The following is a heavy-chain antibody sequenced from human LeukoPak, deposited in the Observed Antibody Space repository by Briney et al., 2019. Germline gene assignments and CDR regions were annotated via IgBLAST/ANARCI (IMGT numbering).Heavy chain of an antibody. CDR1: EFTFITHW. Sequence: PGGSLRLSCVASEFTFITHWMSWVRQAPGKGLELVANIKQDGSEKYSVDSVRRRFTISRDNAKNSLYLQMNSLRVEDTAVYYCAREVGWHFDLWGRGTLVTVSS. CDR2: IKQDGSEK. D-gene: IGHD1-26*01. J-gene: IGHJ2*01. CDR3: AREVGWHFDL. V-gene: IGHV3-7*01.